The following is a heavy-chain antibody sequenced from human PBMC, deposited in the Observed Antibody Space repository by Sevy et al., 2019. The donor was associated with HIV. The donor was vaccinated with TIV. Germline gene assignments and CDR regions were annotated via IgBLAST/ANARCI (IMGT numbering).Heavy chain of an antibody. V-gene: IGHV4-4*02. J-gene: IGHJ5*02. CDR1: GGSLSRGYW. CDR3: ARDREALAALHLFDP. Sequence: SETLSLTCAVSGGSLSRGYWWTWVRQPPGKGLEWIGEINHLGTTNYNPSLKSRATISIDKSKNHFSLKLTSVTAADTAVYYCARDREALAALHLFDPWGQGTLVTVSS. D-gene: IGHD6-19*01. CDR2: INHLGTT.